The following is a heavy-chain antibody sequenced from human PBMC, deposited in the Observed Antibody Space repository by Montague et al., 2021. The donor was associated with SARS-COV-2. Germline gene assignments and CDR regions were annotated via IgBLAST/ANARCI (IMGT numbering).Heavy chain of an antibody. J-gene: IGHJ6*02. Sequence: SETLSLTCIVSSGSVSSGSYYWSWIRQPPGKGLEWIGYIYYSGSTNYNPSLKSRVTISVDTSKNQFSLKLSPVTAADTAVYYCARDPWRITIFGVVTRYGMVVWGQGTTVTVSS. D-gene: IGHD3-3*01. CDR2: IYYSGST. V-gene: IGHV4-61*01. CDR1: SGSVSSGSYY. CDR3: ARDPWRITIFGVVTRYGMVV.